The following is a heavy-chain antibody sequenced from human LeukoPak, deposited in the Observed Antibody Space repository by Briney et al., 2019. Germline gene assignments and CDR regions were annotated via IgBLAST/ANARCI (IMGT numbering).Heavy chain of an antibody. Sequence: GGSLRLSCAASGFTFDDYGMSWVRQAPGKGLEWVSGINWNGGSTGYADSVKGRFTISRDNAKNSLYLQVNSLRAEDTAVYYCARVGSIAAAGTPDYWGQGTLVTVSS. CDR2: INWNGGST. D-gene: IGHD6-13*01. V-gene: IGHV3-20*04. J-gene: IGHJ4*02. CDR1: GFTFDDYG. CDR3: ARVGSIAAAGTPDY.